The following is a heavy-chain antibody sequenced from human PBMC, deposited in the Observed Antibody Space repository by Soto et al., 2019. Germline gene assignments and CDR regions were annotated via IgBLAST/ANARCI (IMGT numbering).Heavy chain of an antibody. D-gene: IGHD2-15*01. CDR2: IIPIFGTA. V-gene: IGHV1-69*01. CDR1: GGTFSSYA. CDR3: ARVHCSGGSCYPRLGMDV. J-gene: IGHJ6*02. Sequence: QVQLVQSGAEVKKPGSSVKVSCKASGGTFSSYAISWVRQAPGQGLEWMGGIIPIFGTANYAQKFQGRVTITADESKSTAYMELSSLRSEDTAVYYCARVHCSGGSCYPRLGMDVWGQGTTVTVSS.